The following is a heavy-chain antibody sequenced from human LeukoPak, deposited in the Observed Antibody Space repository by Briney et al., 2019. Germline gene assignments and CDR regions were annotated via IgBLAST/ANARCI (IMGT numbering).Heavy chain of an antibody. V-gene: IGHV1-69*05. D-gene: IGHD3-16*02. Sequence: ASVKVSCKASGGTFSSYAISWVRQAPGQGLEWMGGIIPIFGTANYAQKFQGRVTITTDESTSTAYMELSSLRSEDTAVHYCARDSRGTYYDYVWGSYPQQPFDYWGQGTLVTVSS. CDR1: GGTFSSYA. CDR2: IIPIFGTA. CDR3: ARDSRGTYYDYVWGSYPQQPFDY. J-gene: IGHJ4*02.